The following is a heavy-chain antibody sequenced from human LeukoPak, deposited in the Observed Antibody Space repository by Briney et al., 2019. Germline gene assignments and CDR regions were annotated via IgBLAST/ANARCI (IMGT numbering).Heavy chain of an antibody. CDR2: IYHSGRT. D-gene: IGHD3-10*01. CDR1: GYSISSGYY. V-gene: IGHV4-38-2*02. CDR3: ARDLWFGAFGY. J-gene: IGHJ4*02. Sequence: SETLSLTCAVSGYSISSGYYWGWIRQPPGKGLEWIGCIYHSGRTYYNPSLKSLVPISVDTSKNLFFLKLSYVTAADKAVYYGARDLWFGAFGYWGQGTLVAVYS.